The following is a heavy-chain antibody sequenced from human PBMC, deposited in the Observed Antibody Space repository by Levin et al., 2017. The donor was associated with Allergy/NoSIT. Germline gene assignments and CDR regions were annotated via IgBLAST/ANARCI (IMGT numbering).Heavy chain of an antibody. CDR3: ARGVYGGSYDY. D-gene: IGHD2-15*01. CDR2: IYYRGGT. Sequence: ESLKISCTVSGASISGYYWSWIRQPPGKGLEWIGYIYYRGGTHYHPSLKSRVTISVDTSKIQFSLNLISVTSADTAVYYCARGVYGGSYDYWGQGTPVTVSS. J-gene: IGHJ4*02. CDR1: GASISGYY. V-gene: IGHV4-59*01.